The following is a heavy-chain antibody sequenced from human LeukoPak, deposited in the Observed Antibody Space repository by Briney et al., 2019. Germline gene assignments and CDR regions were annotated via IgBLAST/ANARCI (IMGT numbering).Heavy chain of an antibody. CDR1: GGSFSGYY. CDR2: INHSGST. D-gene: IGHD1-26*01. J-gene: IGHJ4*02. Sequence: SETLSLTCAVYGGSFSGYYWSWIRQPPGKGLEWIGEINHSGSTNYNPSLKSRVTISVDTSKNQFSPKLSSVTAADTAVYYCARGEEWELSYYFDYWGQGTLVTVSS. CDR3: ARGEEWELSYYFDY. V-gene: IGHV4-34*01.